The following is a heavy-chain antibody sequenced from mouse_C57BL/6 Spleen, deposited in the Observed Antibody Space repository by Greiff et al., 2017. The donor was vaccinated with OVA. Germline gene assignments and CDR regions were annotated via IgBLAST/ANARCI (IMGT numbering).Heavy chain of an antibody. V-gene: IGHV1-53*01. CDR3: AREGDGYYAWFAY. Sequence: VKLQQPGTELVKPGASVKLSCKASGYTFTSYWMHWVKQRPGQGLEWIGNINPSNGGTNYNEKFKSKATLTVDKSSSTAYMQLSSLTSEDSAVYYCAREGDGYYAWFAYWGQGTLVTVSA. J-gene: IGHJ3*01. D-gene: IGHD2-3*01. CDR2: INPSNGGT. CDR1: GYTFTSYW.